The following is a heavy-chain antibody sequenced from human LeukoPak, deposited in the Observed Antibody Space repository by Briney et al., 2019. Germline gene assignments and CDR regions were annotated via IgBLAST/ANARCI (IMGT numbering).Heavy chain of an antibody. CDR1: GDSVSSNSVT. Sequence: SQTLSLTCAISGDSVSSNSVTWNWIRQSPSRGLEWLGRTYYRSTWYNDYAVSVRGRITVNPDTSKNQFSLHLNSVTPEDTAVYYCARRLTQYDCFDPWGQGTLVTVSS. J-gene: IGHJ5*02. V-gene: IGHV6-1*01. CDR3: ARRLTQYDCFDP. D-gene: IGHD2-2*01. CDR2: TYYRSTWYN.